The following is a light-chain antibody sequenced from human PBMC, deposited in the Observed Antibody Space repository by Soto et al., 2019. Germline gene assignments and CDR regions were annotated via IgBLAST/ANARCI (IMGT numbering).Light chain of an antibody. J-gene: IGKJ1*01. CDR2: DAT. CDR1: QTINTY. CDR3: QQSHIKRT. Sequence: DIQMTQSPSSLSASVGDRVTITCRASQTINTYLNWYQQKPGKAPKLLIYDATSLQSGVPSRLSGSGSGTDFTLTISSLQPEDFATYYCQQSHIKRTFGQGTKVEIK. V-gene: IGKV1-39*01.